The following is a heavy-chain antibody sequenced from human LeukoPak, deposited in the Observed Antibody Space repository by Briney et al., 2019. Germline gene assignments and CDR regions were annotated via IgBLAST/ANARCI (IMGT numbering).Heavy chain of an antibody. Sequence: ASVKVSCKVSGYTLTELSMHWVRQAPGKGLEWMGGFDPEDGETIYAQKFQGRVTMTEDTSTDTAYMELSSLRSEDTAVYYCTTHYDFWSGYLLWGQGTLVTVSS. CDR1: GYTLTELS. CDR3: TTHYDFWSGYLL. J-gene: IGHJ4*02. V-gene: IGHV1-24*01. CDR2: FDPEDGET. D-gene: IGHD3-3*01.